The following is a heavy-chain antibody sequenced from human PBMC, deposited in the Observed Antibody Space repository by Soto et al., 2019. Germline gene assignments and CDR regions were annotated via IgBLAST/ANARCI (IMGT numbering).Heavy chain of an antibody. D-gene: IGHD2-2*01. CDR1: GFTFSSYA. V-gene: IGHV3-23*01. CDR2: ISGSGGST. Sequence: EVQLLESGGGLVQPGGSLRLSCAASGFTFSSYAMSWVRQAPGKGLEWVSAISGSGGSTYYADSVKGRFTISRDNSKNTLYLQMNGLRAEDAAVCYCARYQRKGMDVWGQGTTVTVSS. J-gene: IGHJ6*02. CDR3: ARYQRKGMDV.